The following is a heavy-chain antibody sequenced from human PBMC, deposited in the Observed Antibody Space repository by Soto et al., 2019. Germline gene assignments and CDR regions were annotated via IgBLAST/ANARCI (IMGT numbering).Heavy chain of an antibody. CDR2: IYYSGST. V-gene: IGHV4-39*01. J-gene: IGHJ5*02. CDR1: GGSISSSSYY. D-gene: IGHD3-10*01. CDR3: DPHRGPMVRGVISNWFDP. Sequence: PSETLSLTCTVSGGSISSSSYYWGWIRQPPGKGLEWIGSIYYSGSTYYNPSLKSRVTISVDTSKNRFSLTLSSVTAADTAVYYCDPHRGPMVRGVISNWFDPWGQGPLVTVSS.